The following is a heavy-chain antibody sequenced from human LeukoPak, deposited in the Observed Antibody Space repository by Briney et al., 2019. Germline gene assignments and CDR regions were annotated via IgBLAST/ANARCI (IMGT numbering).Heavy chain of an antibody. V-gene: IGHV1-3*01. CDR3: ANPRYDSSGYYYVD. CDR1: GYTFIDYT. Sequence: GASVKVSCKASGYTFIDYTVQWQRQAPGQRLDWMGWINGGSGNTKYSPEFQGRVTITRDTSASTGYMELSSLRSEDTAVYYCANPRYDSSGYYYVDWGQGTLVTVSS. J-gene: IGHJ4*02. CDR2: INGGSGNT. D-gene: IGHD3-22*01.